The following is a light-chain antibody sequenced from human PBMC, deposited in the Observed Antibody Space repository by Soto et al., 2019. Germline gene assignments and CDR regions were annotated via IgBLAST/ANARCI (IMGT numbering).Light chain of an antibody. CDR2: EVD. J-gene: IGLJ1*01. CDR3: SSYTSSNTLV. Sequence: QSALTQPASVSGSPGQSTIISCTGTSSDVGGYNYVSWYQQYPGKAPKFLIYEVDNRASGVSDRFSGSKSGNTASLTISGLQAEDEADYYCSSYTSSNTLVFGTGTKVTVL. V-gene: IGLV2-14*01. CDR1: SSDVGGYNY.